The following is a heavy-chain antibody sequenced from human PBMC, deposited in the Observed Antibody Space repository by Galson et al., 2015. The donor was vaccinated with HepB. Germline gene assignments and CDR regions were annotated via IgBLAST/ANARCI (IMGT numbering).Heavy chain of an antibody. CDR3: ARDQFGLDIVVVPAAFDY. Sequence: SVKVSCKASGYTFTSYAMNWVRQAPGQGLEWMGWINTNTGNPTYAQGFTGRFVFSLDTSVSTAYLQISSLKAEDTAVYYCARDQFGLDIVVVPAAFDYWGQGTLVTVSS. D-gene: IGHD2-2*03. CDR1: GYTFTSYA. J-gene: IGHJ4*02. CDR2: INTNTGNP. V-gene: IGHV7-4-1*02.